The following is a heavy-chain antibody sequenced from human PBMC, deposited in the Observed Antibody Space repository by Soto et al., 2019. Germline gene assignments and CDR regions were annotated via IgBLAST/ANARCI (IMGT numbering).Heavy chain of an antibody. V-gene: IGHV3-66*01. D-gene: IGHD3-9*01. CDR2: IYSGGST. Sequence: HPGGSLRLSCAASGFTVSSNYMSWVRQAPGKGLEWVSVIYSGGSTYYADSVKGRFTISRDNSKNTLHLQMNSLRAEDTAVYYCARVSQTYYDILTGPSDYWGQGTLVTVSS. J-gene: IGHJ4*02. CDR1: GFTVSSNY. CDR3: ARVSQTYYDILTGPSDY.